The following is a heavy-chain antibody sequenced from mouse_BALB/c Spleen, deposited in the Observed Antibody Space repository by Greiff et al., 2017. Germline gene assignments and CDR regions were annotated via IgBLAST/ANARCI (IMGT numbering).Heavy chain of an antibody. J-gene: IGHJ4*01. CDR2: ISNGGGST. Sequence: EVKLMESGGGLVQPGGSLKLSCAASGFTFSSYTMSWVRQTPEKRLEWVAYISNGGGSTYYPDTVKGRFTISRDNAKNTLYLQMSSLKSEDTAMYYCARHKGRTGDYWGQGTSVTVSS. CDR3: ARHKGRTGDY. CDR1: GFTFSSYT. V-gene: IGHV5-12-2*01. D-gene: IGHD3-3*01.